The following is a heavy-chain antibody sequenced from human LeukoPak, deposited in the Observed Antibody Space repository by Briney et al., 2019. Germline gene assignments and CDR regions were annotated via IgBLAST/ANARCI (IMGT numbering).Heavy chain of an antibody. D-gene: IGHD3-22*01. V-gene: IGHV1-46*01. CDR2: INPSGGST. J-gene: IGHJ4*02. CDR3: ARDLYYYDSSGYYYDSGDY. Sequence: ASVKVSCKASGYTFTSYYMHWVRQAPGQGLEWMGIINPSGGSTSYAQKFQGRVTMTRDTSTNTVYMELSSLRSEDTAVYYCARDLYYYDSSGYYYDSGDYWGQGTLVTVSS. CDR1: GYTFTSYY.